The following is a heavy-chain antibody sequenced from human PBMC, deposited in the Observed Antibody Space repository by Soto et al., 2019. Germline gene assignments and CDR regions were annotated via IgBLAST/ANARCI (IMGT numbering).Heavy chain of an antibody. CDR3: AKQLYCSSTNSYTAVDX. Sequence: PGGSLRLSCAASGFTFSSYAMSWVRQAPGKGLEWVSTVSCSANSTYYAYSVKGRFTISRDNSKKTLYLQMNSLIAEDTAVYFCAKQLYCSSTNSYTAVDXWGQGTLVTVSX. J-gene: IGHJ4*02. V-gene: IGHV3-23*01. CDR1: GFTFSSYA. CDR2: VSCSANST. D-gene: IGHD2-2*02.